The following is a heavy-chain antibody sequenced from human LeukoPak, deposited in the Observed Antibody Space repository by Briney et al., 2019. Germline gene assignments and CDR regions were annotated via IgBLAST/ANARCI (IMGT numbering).Heavy chain of an antibody. V-gene: IGHV4-4*07. CDR1: GDSINSNY. J-gene: IGHJ5*02. Sequence: SETLSLTCTVSGDSINSNYWSWIRQPAGKGLEWIGRIYASGNTNYNPSLASRVTISVDTSKNQFSLKLISVTAADTAVYYCAKAVGFYDSGNYYNPNWFDPWGQGTLVTVTS. CDR3: AKAVGFYDSGNYYNPNWFDP. CDR2: IYASGNT. D-gene: IGHD3-10*01.